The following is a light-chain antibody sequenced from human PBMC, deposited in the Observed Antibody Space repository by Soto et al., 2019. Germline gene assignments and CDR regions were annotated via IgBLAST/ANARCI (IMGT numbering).Light chain of an antibody. CDR2: DAS. J-gene: IGKJ1*01. CDR1: QSCRNW. CDR3: QHYNSYSEA. Sequence: DLRRTLSPSTLSASVRDRVTITCLASQSCRNWLAWYQQKAGKAPRLLIYDASTLQSGVPSRFSGSGSGAEFTLSISSLQPDDFATYYCQHYNSYSEAVGQGTKVDIK. V-gene: IGKV1-5*01.